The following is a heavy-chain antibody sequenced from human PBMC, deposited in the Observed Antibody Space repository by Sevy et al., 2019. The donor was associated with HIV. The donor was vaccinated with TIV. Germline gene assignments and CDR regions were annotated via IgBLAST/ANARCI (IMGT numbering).Heavy chain of an antibody. CDR3: ARVRTVAGVNGVGWFDP. CDR1: GGSISSGGYY. CDR2: IYPSGST. J-gene: IGHJ5*02. V-gene: IGHV4-61*02. D-gene: IGHD2-8*01. Sequence: TLSLTCTVSGGSISSGGYYWSWIRQPAGEGLEWIGRIYPSGSTNYTPSLKSRVTMSVDTSKNQFSLELSSVTAADTAVYYCARVRTVAGVNGVGWFDPWGQGTLVTVSS.